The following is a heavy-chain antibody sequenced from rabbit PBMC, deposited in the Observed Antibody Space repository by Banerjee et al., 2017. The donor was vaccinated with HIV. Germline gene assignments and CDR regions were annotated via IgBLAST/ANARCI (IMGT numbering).Heavy chain of an antibody. CDR3: ARDGISFVSTGWGLTRLDL. V-gene: IGHV1S47*01. J-gene: IGHJ3*01. CDR2: IYDGDGST. Sequence: QELLVESGGGLVQPEGSLTLTCKASGFDFSNNAMCWVRQTPGKGPEWIACIYDGDGSTYYASWVNGRFTISRSTSLNTVTLQMTSLTAADTATYFCARDGISFVSTGWGLTRLDLWGPGPLVTVS. CDR1: GFDFSNNA. D-gene: IGHD4-1*01.